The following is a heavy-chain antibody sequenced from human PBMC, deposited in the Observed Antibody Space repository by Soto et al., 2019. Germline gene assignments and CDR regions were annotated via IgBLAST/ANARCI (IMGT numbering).Heavy chain of an antibody. D-gene: IGHD6-13*01. CDR1: GFRFSSFA. V-gene: IGHV3-23*01. Sequence: EVQLLESGGGLVHPGGSLRLPCAASGFRFSSFAMSWVRQTPGEGLEWVAGINGGGYATYYTDSVRGRFAISRENFKSTLYLQMDSLRAEDTAVYYCAKESAATGIPFFDYWGQGTLVTVSS. J-gene: IGHJ4*02. CDR2: INGGGYAT. CDR3: AKESAATGIPFFDY.